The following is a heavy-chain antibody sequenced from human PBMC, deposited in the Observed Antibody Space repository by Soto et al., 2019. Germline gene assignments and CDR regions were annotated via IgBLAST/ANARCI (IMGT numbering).Heavy chain of an antibody. D-gene: IGHD3-3*01. CDR2: VSAYNRNT. V-gene: IGHV1-18*01. CDR3: ARARHYEPLLY. Sequence: QVQLVQSGVEVKKPGASVKVSCQASGYTFTNYGITWLRQAPGQGLEWMGWVSAYNRNTNYAQRFQDRVTITKDTTTRTAYMELRNRKSDDTAIYFCARARHYEPLLYWGQGTLVTVSS. J-gene: IGHJ4*02. CDR1: GYTFTNYG.